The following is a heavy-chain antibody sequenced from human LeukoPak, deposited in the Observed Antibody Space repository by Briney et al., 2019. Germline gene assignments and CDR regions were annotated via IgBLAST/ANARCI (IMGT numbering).Heavy chain of an antibody. CDR3: ARDERRYYDFWSGYSHYYMDV. CDR2: IRYDGSNK. J-gene: IGHJ6*03. CDR1: GFTFSSYG. D-gene: IGHD3-3*01. V-gene: IGHV3-30*02. Sequence: GGSLRLSCAASGFTFSSYGMHWVRQAPGKGLEWVAFIRYDGSNKYYADSVKGRFTISRDNSKNTLYLQMNSLRDEDTAVYYCARDERRYYDFWSGYSHYYMDVWGKGTTVTVSS.